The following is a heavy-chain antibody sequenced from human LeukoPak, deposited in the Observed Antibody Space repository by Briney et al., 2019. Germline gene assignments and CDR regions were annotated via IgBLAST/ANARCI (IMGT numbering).Heavy chain of an antibody. CDR2: TYYRSEWYN. CDR1: GDSFSSNSAA. J-gene: IGHJ6*02. D-gene: IGHD4-17*01. CDR3: ARARATVTQYYYYYYGMDV. V-gene: IGHV6-1*01. Sequence: SQTLSLTCAISGDSFSSNSAAWNWIRQSPSRGLEWLGRTYYRSEWYNDYAVSVKSRITINPDTSKNQFSPQLNSVTPEDTAVYYCARARATVTQYYYYYYGMDVWGQGTTVTVSS.